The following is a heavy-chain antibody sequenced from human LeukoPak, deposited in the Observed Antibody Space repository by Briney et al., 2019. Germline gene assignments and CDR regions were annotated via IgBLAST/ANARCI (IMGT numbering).Heavy chain of an antibody. CDR2: IYYSGST. V-gene: IGHV4-39*02. CDR1: GGSISSSSYY. D-gene: IGHD6-19*01. CDR3: ARDSSGRGY. J-gene: IGHJ4*02. Sequence: SETLSLTCTVSGGSISSSSYYWGWIRQPPGKGLEWIGSIYYSGSTYYNPSLESRVTISVDTSKNQFSLKLSSVTAADTAVYYCARDSSGRGYWGQGTLVTVSS.